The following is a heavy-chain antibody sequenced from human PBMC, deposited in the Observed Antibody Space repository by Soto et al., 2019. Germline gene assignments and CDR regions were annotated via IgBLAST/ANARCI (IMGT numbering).Heavy chain of an antibody. CDR1: GFTFSSYA. Sequence: GGSLRRSCAASGFTFSSYAMHWVRQAPGKGLEYVSAISSNGGSTYYANSVKGRFTISRDNSKNTLYLQMGSLRAEDMAVYYCARDLRPKYYYGSGSYYYYYYYYMDVWGKGTTVTVSS. V-gene: IGHV3-64*01. CDR2: ISSNGGST. CDR3: ARDLRPKYYYGSGSYYYYYYYYMDV. D-gene: IGHD3-10*01. J-gene: IGHJ6*03.